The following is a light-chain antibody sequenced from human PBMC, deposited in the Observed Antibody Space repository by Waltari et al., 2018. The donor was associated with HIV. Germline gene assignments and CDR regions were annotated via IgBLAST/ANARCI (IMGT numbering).Light chain of an antibody. V-gene: IGLV2-11*01. CDR3: CSYAGAYTVI. CDR2: DVS. CDR1: SSGGGADEY. Sequence: QSALTQPPPVAGAPGQSVTIPCTGNSSGGGADEYVPWYQQHPGKTPKLIIYDVSQRPSGVPDRFSGSKSGDTASLTISGLQGEDEAEYYCCSYAGAYTVILGGGTKLTVL. J-gene: IGLJ2*01.